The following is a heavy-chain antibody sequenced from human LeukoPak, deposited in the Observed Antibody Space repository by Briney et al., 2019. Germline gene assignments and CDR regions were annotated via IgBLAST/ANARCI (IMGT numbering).Heavy chain of an antibody. CDR3: ARDRAPWAFDI. Sequence: GGSLRLSCAASGITVSSDYMSWVRQAPGKGLEWVANIKQDGSEKYYVDSVKGRFTISRDNAKNSLYLQMNSLRAEDTAVYYCARDRAPWAFDIWGQGTMVTVSS. V-gene: IGHV3-7*01. CDR2: IKQDGSEK. CDR1: GITVSSDY. D-gene: IGHD3-10*01. J-gene: IGHJ3*02.